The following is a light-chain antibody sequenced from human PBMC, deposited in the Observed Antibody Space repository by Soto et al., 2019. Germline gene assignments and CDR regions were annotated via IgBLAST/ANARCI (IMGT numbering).Light chain of an antibody. CDR2: GAS. J-gene: IGKJ2*01. CDR1: QGIYSY. CDR3: QQLNSHPRT. Sequence: DIQLTQSPFFLSASMGDRVTISCRASQGIYSYLAWYQQKPGKAPKLLIFGASKLQSGVPSRFSGSGSGTEFTLTISSLQPEDFATYYCQQLNSHPRTFGQGTKLEIK. V-gene: IGKV1-9*01.